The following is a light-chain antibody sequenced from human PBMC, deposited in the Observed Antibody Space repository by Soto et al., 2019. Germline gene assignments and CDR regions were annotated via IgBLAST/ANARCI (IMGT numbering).Light chain of an antibody. Sequence: DIQMTQSPSSVSASVGDRVTITCRASQGISRWLAWYQQKPGKAPKLLIYAASSLQSGVPSRFSGSGSGTDFTLTINSLQPEDFATYYCQQANSFLLTFGGGTKVEIK. V-gene: IGKV1-12*01. CDR1: QGISRW. CDR3: QQANSFLLT. CDR2: AAS. J-gene: IGKJ4*01.